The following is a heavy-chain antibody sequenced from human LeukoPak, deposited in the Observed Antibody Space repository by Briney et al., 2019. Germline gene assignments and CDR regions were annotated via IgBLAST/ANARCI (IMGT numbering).Heavy chain of an antibody. CDR2: IYHSGST. J-gene: IGHJ4*02. CDR1: GGSISSGGYY. V-gene: IGHV4-30-2*01. D-gene: IGHD1-26*01. Sequence: SQTLSLTCTVSGGSISSGGYYWSWIRQPPGKGLEWIGYIYHSGSTYYNPSLKSRVTISVDRSKNQFSLKLSSVTAADTAVYYCARHVKSGSSGGNFDYWGQGTLVTVSS. CDR3: ARHVKSGSSGGNFDY.